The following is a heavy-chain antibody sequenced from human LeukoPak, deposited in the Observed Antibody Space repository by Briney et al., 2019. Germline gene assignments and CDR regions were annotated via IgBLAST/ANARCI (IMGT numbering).Heavy chain of an antibody. CDR3: AKDSRGQEYYDFWSGYLVYYFDY. V-gene: IGHV3-23*01. CDR2: IRGSGGST. J-gene: IGHJ4*02. CDR1: GFTFSSYA. Sequence: GGSLRLSCADSGFTFSSYAMRGGRQAPGKGGGWVSDIRGSGGSTYYLHSVQGLFTLSRDHSTNTLYLQMNSLRAEDTAVYYCAKDSRGQEYYDFWSGYLVYYFDYWGQGTLVTVSS. D-gene: IGHD3-3*01.